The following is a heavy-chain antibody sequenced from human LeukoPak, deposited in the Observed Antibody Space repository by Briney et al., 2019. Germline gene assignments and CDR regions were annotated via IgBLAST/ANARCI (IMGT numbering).Heavy chain of an antibody. Sequence: GGSLRLSCVASGFPFSSYWMTWVRQAPGKGLEWVAAISNSGGDTFYSDSGKGRFTIARDNSKNTLYLQMNSLRVDDTAVYYCAQQLGYCSGGTCYFTYWGQGTLVTVSS. CDR3: AQQLGYCSGGTCYFTY. J-gene: IGHJ1*01. CDR1: GFPFSSYW. D-gene: IGHD2-15*01. CDR2: ISNSGGDT. V-gene: IGHV3-23*01.